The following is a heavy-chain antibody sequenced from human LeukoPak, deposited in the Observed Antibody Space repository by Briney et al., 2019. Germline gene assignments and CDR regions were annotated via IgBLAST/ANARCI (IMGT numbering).Heavy chain of an antibody. D-gene: IGHD6-19*01. CDR3: AKDESSGSDFDY. CDR1: GFSFSSSA. J-gene: IGHJ4*02. CDR2: ISGSGGST. Sequence: PGGSLRLSCVASGFSFSSSAMNWVRQAPGKGLEWVSGISGSGGSTYYADSMKGRFTISRDNSKNTLYLQMSSLRVEDTAVYYCAKDESSGSDFDYWGQGTLVTVSS. V-gene: IGHV3-23*01.